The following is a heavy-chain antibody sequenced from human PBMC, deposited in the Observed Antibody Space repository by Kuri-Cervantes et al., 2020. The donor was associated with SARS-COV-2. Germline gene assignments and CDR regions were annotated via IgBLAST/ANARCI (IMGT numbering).Heavy chain of an antibody. J-gene: IGHJ3*02. CDR3: ARDPSITMIVVVNRDAFDI. CDR1: GFTFSSYA. V-gene: IGHV3-23*01. Sequence: GESLKISCAASGFTFSSYAMSWVRQAPGKGLEWVSDISGSGGRTYYADSVKGRFTISRDNSKNTLYLQMNSLRAEDTAIYYCARDPSITMIVVVNRDAFDIWGQGTMVTVSS. D-gene: IGHD3-22*01. CDR2: ISGSGGRT.